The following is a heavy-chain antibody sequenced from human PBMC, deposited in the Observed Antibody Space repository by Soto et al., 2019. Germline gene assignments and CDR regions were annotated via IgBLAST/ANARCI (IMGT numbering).Heavy chain of an antibody. CDR1: GFSFIGAW. D-gene: IGHD6-25*01. Sequence: GGSLRLSCAASGFSFIGAWMNWVRQAPGKGLEWVGHFKIGPHGGTTEYAEIVKGRFTISRDDAKHTLFLQMSSLKADDTGVYYCVRLSLAANITSLDSWGQGTLVTVSS. V-gene: IGHV3-15*01. CDR2: FKIGPHGGTT. CDR3: VRLSLAANITSLDS. J-gene: IGHJ4*02.